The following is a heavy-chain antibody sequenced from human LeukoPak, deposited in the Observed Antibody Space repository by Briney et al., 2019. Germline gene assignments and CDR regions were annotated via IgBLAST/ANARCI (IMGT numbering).Heavy chain of an antibody. V-gene: IGHV4-38-2*02. D-gene: IGHD3-22*01. CDR1: GYSISSGYY. J-gene: IGHJ4*02. CDR2: IYHSGST. CDR3: ARGGGYYYNSGVFYYPGHFDY. Sequence: PSETLSLTCTVSGYSISSGYYWGWIRQPPGKGLEWIGSIYHSGSTYYNPSLKSRVTISVDTSKNQFSLKLSSVTAADTAVYYCARGGGYYYNSGVFYYPGHFDYGAREPLVTVP.